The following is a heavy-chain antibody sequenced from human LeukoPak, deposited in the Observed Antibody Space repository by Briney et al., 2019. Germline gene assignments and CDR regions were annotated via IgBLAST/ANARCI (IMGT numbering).Heavy chain of an antibody. CDR2: IYYSGST. V-gene: IGHV4-31*03. Sequence: SETLPLTCTVSGGSISSGGYYWSWIRQHPGKGLEWIGYIYYSGSTYYNPSLKSRVTISVDTSKNQFSLKLSSVTAADTAVYYCARVELLWFGELSWFDPWGQGTLVTVSS. CDR1: GGSISSGGYY. D-gene: IGHD3-10*01. CDR3: ARVELLWFGELSWFDP. J-gene: IGHJ5*02.